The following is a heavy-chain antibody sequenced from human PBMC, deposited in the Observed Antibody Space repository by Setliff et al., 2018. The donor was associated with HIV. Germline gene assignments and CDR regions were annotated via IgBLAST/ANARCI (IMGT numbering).Heavy chain of an antibody. CDR1: GGSISSHY. J-gene: IGHJ3*02. CDR3: ARRSSSGWAFDI. V-gene: IGHV4-59*04. D-gene: IGHD6-19*01. Sequence: TLSLTCTVSGGSISSHYWSWIRQPPGKGLAWIGYIYYSGSTYYNPSLKSRVTMSVDTSKNQFSLKLSSVTAVDTAVYYCARRSSSGWAFDIWGQGTMVTVSS. CDR2: IYYSGST.